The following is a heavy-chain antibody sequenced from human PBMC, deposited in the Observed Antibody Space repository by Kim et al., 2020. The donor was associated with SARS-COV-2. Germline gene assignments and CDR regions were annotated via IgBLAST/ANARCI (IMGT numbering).Heavy chain of an antibody. CDR1: GFTFDDYT. CDR3: AKAMYYYDSSGWIGH. D-gene: IGHD3-22*01. Sequence: GGSLRLSCAASGFTFDDYTMHWVRQAPGKGLEWVSLISWDGGSTYYADSVKGRFTISRDNSKNSLYLQMNSLRTEDTALYYCAKAMYYYDSSGWIGHWGQGTLVTVSS. CDR2: ISWDGGST. V-gene: IGHV3-43*01. J-gene: IGHJ4*02.